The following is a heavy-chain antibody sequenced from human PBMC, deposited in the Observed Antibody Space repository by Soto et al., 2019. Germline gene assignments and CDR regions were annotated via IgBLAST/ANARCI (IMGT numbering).Heavy chain of an antibody. V-gene: IGHV1-18*01. CDR1: GYTFTSYG. CDR3: ARDRIVRYYDSSGYDFDY. J-gene: IGHJ4*02. Sequence: ASVKVSCKASGYTFTSYGISWVRQAPGQGLEWMGWISAYNGNTNYAQKLQGRVTMTTDTSTSTAYMELRSLRSDDTVAYYCARDRIVRYYDSSGYDFDYWGQGTLVTVSS. D-gene: IGHD3-22*01. CDR2: ISAYNGNT.